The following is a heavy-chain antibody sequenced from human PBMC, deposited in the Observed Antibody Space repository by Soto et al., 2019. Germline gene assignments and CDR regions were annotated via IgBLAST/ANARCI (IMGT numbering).Heavy chain of an antibody. V-gene: IGHV3-20*01. CDR2: INWNGGST. J-gene: IGHJ6*03. D-gene: IGHD3-10*01. Sequence: GGSLRLSCAASGFTFDDYGMSWVRQAPGKGLEWVSGINWNGGSTGYADSVKGRFTISRDNAKNSLYLQMNSLRAEDTALYHCAWGSGSYHPSYYYMDVWGKGTTVTVSS. CDR1: GFTFDDYG. CDR3: AWGSGSYHPSYYYMDV.